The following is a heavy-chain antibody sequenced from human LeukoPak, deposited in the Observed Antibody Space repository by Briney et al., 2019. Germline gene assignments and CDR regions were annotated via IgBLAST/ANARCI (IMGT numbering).Heavy chain of an antibody. V-gene: IGHV4-39*01. Sequence: SETLSLTCSVSGGSITSRNYYWGWIRQPPGKGLEWIGSIYYSGSTYYNASLKSRVTISVDTSKNQFSLRLNSMTAADTAVYYCARANRYDLYFDYWGQGTLVTVSS. CDR2: IYYSGST. D-gene: IGHD5-12*01. J-gene: IGHJ4*02. CDR3: ARANRYDLYFDY. CDR1: GGSITSRNYY.